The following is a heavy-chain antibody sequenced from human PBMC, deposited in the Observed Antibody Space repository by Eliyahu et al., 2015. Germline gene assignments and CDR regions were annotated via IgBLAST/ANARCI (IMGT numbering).Heavy chain of an antibody. Sequence: QVQLVQSGAEVKKPGASVKVSCKASGXXFISYAMHWXRQAPGQRLEWMGWINAAIGNTKYSQKFQDRVTITRDTSASTVYMELNSLRSEDTAVYYCARDPSAAGGNWFDPWGQGTLVTVSS. CDR2: INAAIGNT. D-gene: IGHD3-10*01. CDR1: GXXFISYA. CDR3: ARDPSAAGGNWFDP. J-gene: IGHJ5*02. V-gene: IGHV1-3*01.